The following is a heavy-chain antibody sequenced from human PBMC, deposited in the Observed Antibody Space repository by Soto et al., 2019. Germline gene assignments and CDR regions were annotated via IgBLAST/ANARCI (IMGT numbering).Heavy chain of an antibody. J-gene: IGHJ6*02. CDR1: GYSFTSYW. CDR3: ARHGGIAAAGPTPHNDDSYGMDV. Sequence: GESLKICRKGSGYSFTSYWIGWVRQMPGKGLEWMGIIYPGDSDTRYSPSFQGQVTISADKSISTAYLQWSSLKASDTAMYYCARHGGIAAAGPTPHNDDSYGMDVWGQGTTDTVSS. V-gene: IGHV5-51*01. D-gene: IGHD6-13*01. CDR2: IYPGDSDT.